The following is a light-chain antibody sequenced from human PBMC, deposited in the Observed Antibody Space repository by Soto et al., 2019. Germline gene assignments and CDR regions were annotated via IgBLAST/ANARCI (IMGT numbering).Light chain of an antibody. J-gene: IGLJ1*01. V-gene: IGLV1-40*01. CDR2: GNS. CDR1: TSNIRATYD. CDR3: QSYDSSLSASYV. Sequence: QSVLTRPPSVSGAPGQRVTISCTGSTSNIRATYDGHGYQQLPGTAPKLLIYGNSNRPSGVLDRFSGSKSGTSASLAITGLQAEDEADYYCQSYDSSLSASYVFGTGTKVTVL.